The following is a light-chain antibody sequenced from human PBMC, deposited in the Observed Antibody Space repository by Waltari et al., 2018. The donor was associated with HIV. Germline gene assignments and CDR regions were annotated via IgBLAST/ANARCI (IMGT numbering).Light chain of an antibody. CDR2: EVN. Sequence: QSALTQPASVSGSPGQSITISCTGTNSDVGAYNYVSWFQQHPGKAPKLIILEVNNRPSVVSNRFSGSKSGNTASLTISGLQAEDEADYYCSSYTTSNTFVFGGGTKVSVL. CDR3: SSYTTSNTFV. J-gene: IGLJ1*01. CDR1: NSDVGAYNY. V-gene: IGLV2-14*01.